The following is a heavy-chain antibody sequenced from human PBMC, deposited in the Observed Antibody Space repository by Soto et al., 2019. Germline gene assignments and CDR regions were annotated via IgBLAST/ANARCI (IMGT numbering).Heavy chain of an antibody. CDR2: IYYSGST. CDR1: GGSISSSSYY. CDR3: ARIAKAIAVADHYYYGMDV. J-gene: IGHJ6*02. D-gene: IGHD6-19*01. Sequence: SETLSLTCTVSGGSISSSSYYWGWIRQPPGKGLEWIGSIYYSGSTYYNPSLKSRVTISVDTSKNQFSLKLSSVTAADTAVYYCARIAKAIAVADHYYYGMDVWGQGTTVTVSS. V-gene: IGHV4-39*01.